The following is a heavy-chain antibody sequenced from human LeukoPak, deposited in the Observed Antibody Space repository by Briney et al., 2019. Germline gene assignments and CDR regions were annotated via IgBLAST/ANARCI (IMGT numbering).Heavy chain of an antibody. Sequence: PGRSLRLSCAASGFTFSSYGMHWVRQAPGKGLEWVAVISYDGSNKYYADSVKGRFTISRDNSKNTLYLQTSSLRVEDTAVYYCARASTTVPNLLDHWGRGTLVTVSS. J-gene: IGHJ4*02. CDR2: ISYDGSNK. D-gene: IGHD4-17*01. CDR3: ARASTTVPNLLDH. V-gene: IGHV3-30*03. CDR1: GFTFSSYG.